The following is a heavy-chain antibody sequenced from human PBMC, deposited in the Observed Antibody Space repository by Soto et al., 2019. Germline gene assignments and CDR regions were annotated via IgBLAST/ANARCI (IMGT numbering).Heavy chain of an antibody. V-gene: IGHV3-23*01. CDR1: GFIFNKYA. CDR2: MSGDGDTT. Sequence: EVQLLQSGGELVQPGESLRLSCAASGFIFNKYAMTWVRQAPGKGLEWVSAMSGDGDTTYYADSVKGRFTISRDNSKNTLFLQMNSLRDEDTAPYYCASHKVNSSWSSDYWGQGTLVTVSS. CDR3: ASHKVNSSWSSDY. J-gene: IGHJ4*02. D-gene: IGHD6-13*01.